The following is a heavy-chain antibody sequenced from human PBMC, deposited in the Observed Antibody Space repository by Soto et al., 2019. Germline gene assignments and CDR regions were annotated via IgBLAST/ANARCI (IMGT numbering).Heavy chain of an antibody. CDR2: ISYDGSNK. CDR1: GFTFSSYG. Sequence: PGGSLRLSCAASGFTFSSYGMHWVRQAPGKGLEWVAVISYDGSNKYYADSVKGRFTISRDNSKNTLYLQMNSLRAEDTAVYYCAKDRWSGSSRLFDYWGQGTLVTVSS. D-gene: IGHD6-6*01. V-gene: IGHV3-30*18. J-gene: IGHJ4*02. CDR3: AKDRWSGSSRLFDY.